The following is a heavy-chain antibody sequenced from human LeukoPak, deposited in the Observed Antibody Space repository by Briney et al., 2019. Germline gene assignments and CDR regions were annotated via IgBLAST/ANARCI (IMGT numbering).Heavy chain of an antibody. CDR3: AREMVISSRGLDWFDP. CDR1: GYTFTSYD. V-gene: IGHV1-8*01. CDR2: MNPNSGNT. Sequence: ALVKVSCKASGYTFTSYDINWVRQATGQGLEWMGWMNPNSGNTGYAQKFQGRVTMTRNTSISTAYMELSSLRSEDTAVYYCAREMVISSRGLDWFDPWGQGTLVTVSS. J-gene: IGHJ5*02. D-gene: IGHD3-22*01.